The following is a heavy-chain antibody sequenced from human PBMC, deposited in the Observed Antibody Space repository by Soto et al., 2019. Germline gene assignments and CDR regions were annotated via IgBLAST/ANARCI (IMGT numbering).Heavy chain of an antibody. CDR3: ATAMPPYSRSWYYFDY. J-gene: IGHJ4*02. Sequence: VASVKVSCKISGHTLTEFSIHWVRQAPGKGLEWMGGFDPEGGEAIYAQKWHGRVTVTEDTVTDTAYMELSGLKSDDTAVYYCATAMPPYSRSWYYFDYWGQGTLVTVSS. CDR1: GHTLTEFS. CDR2: FDPEGGEA. D-gene: IGHD6-13*01. V-gene: IGHV1-24*01.